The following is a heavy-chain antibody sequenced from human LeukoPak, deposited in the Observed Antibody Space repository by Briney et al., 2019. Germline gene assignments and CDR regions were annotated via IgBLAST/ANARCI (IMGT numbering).Heavy chain of an antibody. CDR3: ARTAAPVRGTDYGDYFDY. CDR2: IIPIFSTA. D-gene: IGHD4-17*01. J-gene: IGHJ4*02. V-gene: IGHV1-69*05. Sequence: GSSVKVSCKASGGTFSSFAISWVRQAPGQELEWMVGIIPIFSTANYAQKFQGRVTITTDECTSTAYMELSSLRSEDTAVYYCARTAAPVRGTDYGDYFDYWGQGTLVTVSS. CDR1: GGTFSSFA.